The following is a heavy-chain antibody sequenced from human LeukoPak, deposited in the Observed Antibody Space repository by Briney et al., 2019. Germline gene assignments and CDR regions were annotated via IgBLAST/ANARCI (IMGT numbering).Heavy chain of an antibody. D-gene: IGHD2-8*01. V-gene: IGHV3-7*01. J-gene: IGHJ6*03. Sequence: GGSLRLSCAASGFPFSRYWMSWVRQAPGKGLEWVANIKQDGSEKYYADSVKGRFTISRDNAKNSLYLQMNSQRAEDTAVYYCARDGVLMVYTSRYYYYYMDVWGKGTTVTVSS. CDR3: ARDGVLMVYTSRYYYYYMDV. CDR1: GFPFSRYW. CDR2: IKQDGSEK.